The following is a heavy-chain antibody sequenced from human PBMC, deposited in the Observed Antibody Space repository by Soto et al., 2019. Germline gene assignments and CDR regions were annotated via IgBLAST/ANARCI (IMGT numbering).Heavy chain of an antibody. V-gene: IGHV1-69*06. CDR3: ARRAYSGYEFD. Sequence: GASVKFSCKASGGTFSSYGINWVRQAPGQGLEWMGGIIPIFGTANYAQKFQDRVTIAADKSTSTAYMELSSLRSEDTAVYYCARRAYSGYEFDWGQGTLVTVS. CDR1: GGTFSSYG. CDR2: IIPIFGTA. D-gene: IGHD5-12*01. J-gene: IGHJ4*02.